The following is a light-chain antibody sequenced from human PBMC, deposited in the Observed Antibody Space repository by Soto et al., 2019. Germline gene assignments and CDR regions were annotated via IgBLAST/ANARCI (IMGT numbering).Light chain of an antibody. J-gene: IGLJ1*01. Sequence: QSVLTQPPSASGTPGQRVTISCSGSSSNIGSNFVYWYQHLPGTAPKLLIYTNNQRPSGVPDRFSGSKSGTSASLAISGLRSEDGADYYCQSFDNGLRAYVFGTGTKV. CDR1: SSNIGSNF. CDR2: TNN. V-gene: IGLV1-47*02. CDR3: QSFDNGLRAYV.